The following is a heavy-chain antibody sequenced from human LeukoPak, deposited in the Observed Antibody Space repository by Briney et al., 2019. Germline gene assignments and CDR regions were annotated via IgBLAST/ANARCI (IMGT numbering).Heavy chain of an antibody. V-gene: IGHV1-69*13. CDR3: ARGVVGATTGAYSFDY. CDR1: GGTFSSYA. D-gene: IGHD1-26*01. J-gene: IGHJ4*02. CDR2: IIPIFGAA. Sequence: SVKVSCKASGGTFSSYAISWVRQAPGQGLEWMGEIIPIFGAANYAQKFQGRVTIIADESTSTAYMELSSLRSEDTAVYYCARGVVGATTGAYSFDYWGRGTLVTVSS.